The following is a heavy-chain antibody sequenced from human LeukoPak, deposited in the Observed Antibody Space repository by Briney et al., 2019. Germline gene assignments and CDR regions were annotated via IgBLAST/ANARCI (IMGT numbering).Heavy chain of an antibody. CDR3: ARRGITMVRGVIGYYYYYGMDV. D-gene: IGHD3-10*01. Sequence: SETLSLTCAVYGGSFSGYYWSWIRQPPGKGLEWIGEINHSGSTHYNPSLKSRVTISVDTSKYQFSLKLSSVTAADTAVYYCARRGITMVRGVIGYYYYYGMDVWGKGTTVTVSS. CDR2: INHSGST. V-gene: IGHV4-34*01. CDR1: GGSFSGYY. J-gene: IGHJ6*04.